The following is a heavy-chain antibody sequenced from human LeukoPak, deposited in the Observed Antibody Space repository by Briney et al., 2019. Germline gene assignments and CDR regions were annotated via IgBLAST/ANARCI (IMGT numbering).Heavy chain of an antibody. CDR2: IYYSGST. CDR1: GGSISTDASY. D-gene: IGHD6-19*01. Sequence: SETLSLTCTVSGGSISTDASYWAWIRQPPGKGLEWIGSIYYSGSTYYSSSLKSRVTLSVDTSKNQFSLRMSSVTAADTAVFYCARLFSRGWEYHFGLDVWSQGTTVTVS. V-gene: IGHV4-39*01. J-gene: IGHJ6*02. CDR3: ARLFSRGWEYHFGLDV.